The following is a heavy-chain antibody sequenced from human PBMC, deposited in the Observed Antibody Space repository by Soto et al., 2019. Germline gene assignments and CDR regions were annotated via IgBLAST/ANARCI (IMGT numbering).Heavy chain of an antibody. V-gene: IGHV3-30-3*01. D-gene: IGHD3-10*01. CDR2: ISRAGSNE. CDR3: ARDDEGGSDCDLGY. J-gene: IGHJ4*02. Sequence: QVQLVESGGGVVQPGRSLRLSCATSGFTFSSYLIHWVRQTPDKGLEWVAFISRAGSNEYYAASVKGRFTISRDNSKNTLYLEMNSMRAEDTAVYYCARDDEGGSDCDLGYWGQGTLVTVSS. CDR1: GFTFSSYL.